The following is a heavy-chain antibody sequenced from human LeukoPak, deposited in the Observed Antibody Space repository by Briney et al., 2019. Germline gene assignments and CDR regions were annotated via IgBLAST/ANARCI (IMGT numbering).Heavy chain of an antibody. CDR3: AKDHGYNRD. CDR2: ISSSSTTI. V-gene: IGHV3-48*01. D-gene: IGHD5-24*01. CDR1: GFTFSIYA. Sequence: GGSLRLSCATSGFTFSIYALNWVRQAPGKGLEWISYISSSSTTIYYADSVKGRFTISRDDAKNSLYLQMSSLRAEDTAVYYCAKDHGYNRDWGQGTLVTVSS. J-gene: IGHJ4*02.